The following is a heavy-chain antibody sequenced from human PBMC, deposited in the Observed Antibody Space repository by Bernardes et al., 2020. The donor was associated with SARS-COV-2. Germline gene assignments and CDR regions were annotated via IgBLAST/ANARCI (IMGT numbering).Heavy chain of an antibody. V-gene: IGHV4-30-2*01. CDR2: IHHGGGT. CDR3: ARGAAAFDI. Sequence: SETLSLTCTVSGGSVDTDGSSWSWLRQPPGQTLEWIGYIHHGGGTYYNPSLETRLTIPILKSKRQISLKLRSVTAADTALYFCARGAAAFDIWGQGTVVTVSP. J-gene: IGHJ3*02. CDR1: GGSVDTDGSS. D-gene: IGHD2-15*01.